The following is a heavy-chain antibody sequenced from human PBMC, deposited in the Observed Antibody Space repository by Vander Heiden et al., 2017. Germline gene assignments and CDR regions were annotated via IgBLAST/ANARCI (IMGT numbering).Heavy chain of an antibody. J-gene: IGHJ6*02. CDR1: GFPFSSYA. CDR2: ISYDGSNK. D-gene: IGHD5-18*01. V-gene: IGHV3-30-3*01. Sequence: QVQLVESGGGVVQPGRSLRLSCAASGFPFSSYAMHWVRQAPGKGLEWVAVISYDGSNKYYADSVKGRFTISRDNSKNTLYLQMNSLRAEDTAVYYCARDKGYSYGLNYYYYGMDVWGQGTTVTVSS. CDR3: ARDKGYSYGLNYYYYGMDV.